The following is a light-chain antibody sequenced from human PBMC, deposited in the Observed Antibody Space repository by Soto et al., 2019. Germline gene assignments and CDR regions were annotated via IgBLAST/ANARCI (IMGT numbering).Light chain of an antibody. Sequence: EIVMTQSPATLSVSPGERATLSCRASQSVSSDLAWYQQKPDQAPRLLMYGASIRATGIPARFSGSGSGTEFTLTISSLQSEDFAVYYCQQYNDWPGTFGQGTKVEIK. J-gene: IGKJ1*01. CDR3: QQYNDWPGT. CDR2: GAS. CDR1: QSVSSD. V-gene: IGKV3-15*01.